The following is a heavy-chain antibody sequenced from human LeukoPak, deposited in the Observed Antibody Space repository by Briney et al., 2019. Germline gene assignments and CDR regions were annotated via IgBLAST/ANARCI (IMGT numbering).Heavy chain of an antibody. CDR1: GFTFSSYA. J-gene: IGHJ4*02. CDR2: ISGSDGST. V-gene: IGHV3-23*01. CDR3: AKDSAKKYDDY. D-gene: IGHD2/OR15-2a*01. Sequence: PGGSLRLSCAASGFTFSSYAMSWVRQAPGKGLEWVSGISGSDGSTSYADSVKGRFTISRENSKNTLYLQMNSLRAKDTAVYYCAKDSAKKYDDYWGQGTLVTVSS.